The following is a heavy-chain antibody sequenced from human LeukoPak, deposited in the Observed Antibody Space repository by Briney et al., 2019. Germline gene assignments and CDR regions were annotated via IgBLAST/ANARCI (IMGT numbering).Heavy chain of an antibody. CDR2: VYYSGST. J-gene: IGHJ4*02. D-gene: IGHD2-21*02. CDR1: GGSISSSSYY. V-gene: IGHV4-39*01. CDR3: ARGGYCGGDCYFYY. Sequence: SETLSLTCTVSGGSISSSSYYWGWIRQPPGKGLEWIGGVYYSGSTYYNPSLKSRVTISVDTSKNQFSLKLSSVTAADTAVYYCARGGYCGGDCYFYYWGQGTLVTVSS.